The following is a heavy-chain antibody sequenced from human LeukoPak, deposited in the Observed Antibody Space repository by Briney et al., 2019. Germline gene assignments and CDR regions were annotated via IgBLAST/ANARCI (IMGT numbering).Heavy chain of an antibody. Sequence: ASVKVSCKASGYTFTGYYMHLVRQAPGQGLEWMGWINPNSGGTNYAQKFQGRVTMTRDTSISTAYMELSRLRSDDTAVYYCARGPDDFWSGYSPSYWGQGTLVTVSS. D-gene: IGHD3-3*01. V-gene: IGHV1-2*02. CDR1: GYTFTGYY. CDR3: ARGPDDFWSGYSPSY. CDR2: INPNSGGT. J-gene: IGHJ4*02.